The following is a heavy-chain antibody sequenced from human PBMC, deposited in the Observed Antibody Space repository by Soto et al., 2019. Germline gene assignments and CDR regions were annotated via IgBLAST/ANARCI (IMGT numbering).Heavy chain of an antibody. V-gene: IGHV3-30-3*01. CDR1: GFRFSDYA. J-gene: IGHJ5*02. CDR3: ARSDDSTSYPLDL. Sequence: PGGSLRLSCAASGFRFSDYAMHWVRQAPGKGLEWIAIISYEGSNKFYADSVKGRFTIFRDNSKNTLWLQLTSLRHGDTAVYFCARSDDSTSYPLDLWGPGTLVTVSS. CDR2: ISYEGSNK. D-gene: IGHD4-4*01.